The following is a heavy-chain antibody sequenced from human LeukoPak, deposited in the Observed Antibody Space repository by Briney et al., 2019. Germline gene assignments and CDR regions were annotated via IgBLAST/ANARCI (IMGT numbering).Heavy chain of an antibody. D-gene: IGHD1-7*01. V-gene: IGHV3-74*01. CDR3: ARVTSLTGTIFDS. CDR1: GFTFSRFW. CDR2: ISSDGSST. J-gene: IGHJ4*01. Sequence: GGSLRVSPAASGFTFSRFWMHWARQDPGKGLVWVARISSDGSSTSYADSVKGRFTISRDNARNTLYLQMSSLRVEDTAVYYCARVTSLTGTIFDSWGHGTLVTVSS.